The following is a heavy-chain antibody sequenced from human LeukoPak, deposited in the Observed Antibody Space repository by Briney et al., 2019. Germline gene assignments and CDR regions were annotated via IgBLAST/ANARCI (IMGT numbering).Heavy chain of an antibody. J-gene: IGHJ4*02. V-gene: IGHV3-30*04. CDR1: GFTFSSYA. CDR3: AGVIEEQVDYFDY. D-gene: IGHD1/OR15-1a*01. Sequence: GGSLRLSCAASGFTFSSYAMHWVRQAPGKGLERVAVISYDGSNKYYADSVKGRFTISRDNSKNTLYLQMNSLRAEDTAVYYCAGVIEEQVDYFDYWGQGTLVTDSS. CDR2: ISYDGSNK.